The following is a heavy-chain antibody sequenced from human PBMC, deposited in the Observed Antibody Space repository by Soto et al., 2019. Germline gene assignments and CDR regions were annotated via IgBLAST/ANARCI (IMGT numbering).Heavy chain of an antibody. CDR1: GGSISSGDYY. D-gene: IGHD3-10*01. CDR3: ARGGDYYGSGSYSEL. V-gene: IGHV4-30-4*01. CDR2: IYYSGST. Sequence: QVQLQESGPGLVKPSQTLSLTCTVSGGSISSGDYYWSWIRQPPGKGLEWIGYIYYSGSTYYNPSLERRGTRSVVTPTNQCPLKLSSVSAADPAVDYCARGGDYYGSGSYSELWGPGTLVTVSS. J-gene: IGHJ2*01.